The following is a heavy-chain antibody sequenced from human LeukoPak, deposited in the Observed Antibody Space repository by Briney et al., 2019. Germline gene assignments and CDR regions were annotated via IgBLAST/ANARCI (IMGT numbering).Heavy chain of an antibody. Sequence: GGSLRLSCAASAFSFSDYYMSWIRQAPGKGLEWVSYIGSTGTARYYADSVKGRFTISRDNAKNSLYLQVNNLRAEDTAVYYCARDRRYTGYDPEYFDYWGQGTLVSVSS. CDR1: AFSFSDYY. CDR3: ARDRRYTGYDPEYFDY. D-gene: IGHD5-12*01. J-gene: IGHJ4*02. V-gene: IGHV3-11*04. CDR2: IGSTGTAR.